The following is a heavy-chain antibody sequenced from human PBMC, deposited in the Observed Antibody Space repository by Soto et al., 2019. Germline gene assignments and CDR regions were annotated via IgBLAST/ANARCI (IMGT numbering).Heavy chain of an antibody. CDR3: ARNGDCTRPGCIVGWFDP. CDR1: GGSISSGGYS. D-gene: IGHD2-8*01. V-gene: IGHV4-30-2*02. CDR2: IYHSGST. J-gene: IGHJ5*02. Sequence: SETLSLTCAVSGGSISSGGYSWSWIRQPPGKGLEWIGYIYHSGSTYYNPSLKSRVTISVDRSKNQFSLKLSSVTAADTAVYYCARNGDCTRPGCIVGWFDPWGPGTLVTVSS.